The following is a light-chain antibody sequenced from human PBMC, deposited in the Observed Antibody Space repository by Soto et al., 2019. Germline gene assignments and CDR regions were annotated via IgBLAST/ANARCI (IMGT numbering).Light chain of an antibody. CDR2: DAS. V-gene: IGKV3-11*01. J-gene: IGKJ3*01. CDR1: QSVSSY. Sequence: ETVLTQSPGTLSLSPGERVTLSCRASQSVSSYLAWYQQKPGQAPRLLIYDASNRATGIPARFSGSGSGTDFTLTISSLEPEDFAVYYCQQRSNWLFTFGPGTKVDIK. CDR3: QQRSNWLFT.